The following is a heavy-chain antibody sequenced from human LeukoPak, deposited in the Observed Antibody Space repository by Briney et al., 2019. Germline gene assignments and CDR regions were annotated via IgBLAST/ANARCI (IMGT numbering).Heavy chain of an antibody. CDR2: IWSDGSNK. D-gene: IGHD5-18*01. CDR3: ARDGYSFGSLDY. J-gene: IGHJ4*02. Sequence: PGRSLRLSCAASGFTFSRYGMHWVRQAPGKGLEWVAIIWSDGSNKYYADAVKDRFTISRDNSKNTMYLQMNSLRAEDTAVYYCARDGYSFGSLDYWGQGTPVTVSS. CDR1: GFTFSRYG. V-gene: IGHV3-33*01.